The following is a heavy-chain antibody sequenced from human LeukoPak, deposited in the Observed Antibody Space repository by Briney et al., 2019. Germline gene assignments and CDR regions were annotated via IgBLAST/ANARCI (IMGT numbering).Heavy chain of an antibody. Sequence: TPPETLSLTCTVSGGSISSGGYYWSWIRQHPGKGLEWIGYIYYSGSTYYNPSLKSRVTISVDTSKNQFSLKLSSVTAADTAVYYCARAGLSYYDYWGQGTLVTVSS. CDR1: GGSISSGGYY. J-gene: IGHJ4*02. D-gene: IGHD5/OR15-5a*01. V-gene: IGHV4-31*03. CDR3: ARAGLSYYDY. CDR2: IYYSGST.